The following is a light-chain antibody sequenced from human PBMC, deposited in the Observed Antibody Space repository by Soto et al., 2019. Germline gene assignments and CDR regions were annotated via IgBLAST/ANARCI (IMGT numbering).Light chain of an antibody. CDR3: QQYGSSPTT. Sequence: EIVLTQSPATLSLSPGERATLSCRASQSVSSYLAWYQQKPGQAPRRLIFGASFRATGIPDRFSGSGSGTDFTLTISRLEPEDFAVYYCQQYGSSPTTFGQGTKVDI. V-gene: IGKV3-20*01. CDR2: GAS. J-gene: IGKJ1*01. CDR1: QSVSSY.